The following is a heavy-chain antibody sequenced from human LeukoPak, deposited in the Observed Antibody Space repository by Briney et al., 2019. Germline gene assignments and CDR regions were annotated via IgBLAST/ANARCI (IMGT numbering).Heavy chain of an antibody. CDR3: ARGLWMVPFDY. J-gene: IGHJ4*02. D-gene: IGHD3-10*01. CDR2: INHSGST. Sequence: SETLSLTCAVYGGSFSGYYWSWIRQPPGKGLEWIGEINHSGSTNYNPSLKSRVTISVDTSKNQFSLKLSSVTVADTAVYYCARGLWMVPFDYWGQGTLVTVSS. CDR1: GGSFSGYY. V-gene: IGHV4-34*01.